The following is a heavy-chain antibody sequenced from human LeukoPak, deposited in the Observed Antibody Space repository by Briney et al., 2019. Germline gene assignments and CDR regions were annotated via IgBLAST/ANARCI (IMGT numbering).Heavy chain of an antibody. V-gene: IGHV3-48*03. CDR2: ISSSGTTT. Sequence: GGSLRLSCAASGFQFSDCEMNWVRQAPGKGLEWLAYISSSGTTTYYAGSVEGRFTVSRDNADNSLFLQMNSPRAEDTAVYYCARSGGYFDYWGQGAQVTVSS. D-gene: IGHD3-16*01. CDR1: GFQFSDCE. J-gene: IGHJ4*02. CDR3: ARSGGYFDY.